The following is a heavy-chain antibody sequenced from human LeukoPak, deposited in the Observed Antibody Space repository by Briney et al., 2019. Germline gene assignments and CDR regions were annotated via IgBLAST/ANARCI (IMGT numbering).Heavy chain of an antibody. CDR1: GYSISSGYY. D-gene: IGHD2-21*02. CDR3: ARGIRVGYCGGDCYSQDAFDI. Sequence: SETLSLTCAVSGYSISSGYYWGWIRQPPGKGLEWIGSIYHSGSTYYNPPLKSRVTISVDTSKNQFSLKLSSVTAADTAVYYCARGIRVGYCGGDCYSQDAFDIWGQGTMVTVSS. CDR2: IYHSGST. J-gene: IGHJ3*02. V-gene: IGHV4-38-2*01.